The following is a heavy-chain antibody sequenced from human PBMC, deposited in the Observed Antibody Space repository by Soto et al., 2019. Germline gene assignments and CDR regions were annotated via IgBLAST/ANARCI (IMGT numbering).Heavy chain of an antibody. Sequence: SLRLSCEASGFTFSRNAMHWVRQAPGKGLEWVAVISFDGNNQYYTDSVKGRFTISRDNSKNTLDLQMNSLRREDTAVYYCARDREYSGFYYGMDVWGQGTTVTVSS. D-gene: IGHD5-12*01. J-gene: IGHJ6*02. CDR1: GFTFSRNA. V-gene: IGHV3-30-3*01. CDR3: ARDREYSGFYYGMDV. CDR2: ISFDGNNQ.